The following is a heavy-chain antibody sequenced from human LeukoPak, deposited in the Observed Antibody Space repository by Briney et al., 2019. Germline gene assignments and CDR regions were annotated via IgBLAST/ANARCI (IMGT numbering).Heavy chain of an antibody. CDR3: ATKLRGYSGYDSYWYFDL. V-gene: IGHV1-24*01. Sequence: ASVKVSCKVSGYTLTELSMHWVRQAPGKGLAWMGGFDPEDGETIQAQKFQGRVTMTEDTSTDTAYMELSSQRSEDTAVYSSATKLRGYSGYDSYWYFDLWYRGTLVTVSS. CDR1: GYTLTELS. D-gene: IGHD5-12*01. J-gene: IGHJ2*01. CDR2: FDPEDGET.